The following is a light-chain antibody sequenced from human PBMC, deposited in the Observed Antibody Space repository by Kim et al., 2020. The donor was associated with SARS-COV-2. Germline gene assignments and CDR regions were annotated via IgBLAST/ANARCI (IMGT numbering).Light chain of an antibody. CDR3: QQRSNWPLT. CDR1: QSVSSY. CDR2: DAS. J-gene: IGKJ4*01. Sequence: LSPGERATLSCRASQSVSSYLAWYQQKPGQAPRLLIYDASHRATGMPARFSGSGSGTDFTLTISSLEPEDFAVYYCQQRSNWPLTFGGGTKVDIK. V-gene: IGKV3-11*01.